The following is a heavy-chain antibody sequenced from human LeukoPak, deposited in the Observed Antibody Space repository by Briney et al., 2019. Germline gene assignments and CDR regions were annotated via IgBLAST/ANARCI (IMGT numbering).Heavy chain of an antibody. V-gene: IGHV3-23*01. D-gene: IGHD1-26*01. Sequence: GGSLRLSCAASRFTFSSYGMSWVRQAPGKGLEWVSSISGSGGSTYYADSVKGRFTISRDNSKNTVYLQMNSLRAEDTAVYYCAKDSPIGTYYHYNGMDVWGQGSTVIVSS. CDR1: RFTFSSYG. J-gene: IGHJ6*02. CDR3: AKDSPIGTYYHYNGMDV. CDR2: ISGSGGST.